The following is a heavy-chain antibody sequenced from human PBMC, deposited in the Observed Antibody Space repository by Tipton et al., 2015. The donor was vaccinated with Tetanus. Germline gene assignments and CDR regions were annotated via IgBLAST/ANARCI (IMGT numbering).Heavy chain of an antibody. D-gene: IGHD3-22*01. CDR2: IPSSGGTI. V-gene: IGHV3-48*03. J-gene: IGHJ3*02. CDR3: AREDHYYDNSGFPTDVFDI. CDR1: GFTFSNYE. Sequence: SLRLSCAASGFTFSNYEFNWVRQAPGKGLEWVSYIPSSGGTIHYADSVKGRFTISRDNAKNSLHLQMNSLRAEDTAVYYCAREDHYYDNSGFPTDVFDIWGQGTMVTVSS.